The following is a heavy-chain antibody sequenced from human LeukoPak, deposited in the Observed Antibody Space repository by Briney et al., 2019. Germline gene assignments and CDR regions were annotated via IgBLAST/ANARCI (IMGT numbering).Heavy chain of an antibody. CDR2: ISSNGGTT. J-gene: IGHJ3*02. CDR1: GFTFSTYA. CDR3: VKDHDWGAFHI. D-gene: IGHD7-27*01. V-gene: IGHV3-64D*06. Sequence: QSGGSLRLSCSASGFTFSTYAMHWVRQAPGKGLEYVSGISSNGGTTYYADSVKGRFTISRDNSKNTLYLQMSSLRAEDTAVYYCVKDHDWGAFHIWGQGTTVTVSS.